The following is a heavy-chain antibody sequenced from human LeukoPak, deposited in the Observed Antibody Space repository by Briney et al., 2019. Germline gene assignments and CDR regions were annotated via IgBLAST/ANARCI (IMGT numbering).Heavy chain of an antibody. D-gene: IGHD3-22*01. CDR1: GGTFSSYA. J-gene: IGHJ4*02. Sequence: SVKVSCKASGGTFSSYAISWVRQAPGQGLGWMGGIIPIFGTANYAQKFQGRVTITTDESTTTAYMELSSLRSEDTAVYYCASWYYDSSGYYHFDYWGQGTLVTVSS. CDR3: ASWYYDSSGYYHFDY. CDR2: IIPIFGTA. V-gene: IGHV1-69*05.